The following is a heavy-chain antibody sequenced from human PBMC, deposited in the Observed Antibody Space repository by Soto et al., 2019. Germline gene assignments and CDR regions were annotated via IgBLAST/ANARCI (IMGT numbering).Heavy chain of an antibody. CDR3: ARRRACVEVEAFDD. CDR1: GIRLSESY. J-gene: IGHJ3*01. V-gene: IGHV3-11*05. CDR2: IGDSYR. Sequence: QVQLVESGGGLVKPGGTLRLSCAGSGIRLSESYINWIRLTPEKGLAWISYIGDSYRHYAASVRGRFTISRDNVQNSVSLEMTNLRVDDTAIYYCARRRACVEVEAFDDWGPGTLVTVSS. D-gene: IGHD2-21*01.